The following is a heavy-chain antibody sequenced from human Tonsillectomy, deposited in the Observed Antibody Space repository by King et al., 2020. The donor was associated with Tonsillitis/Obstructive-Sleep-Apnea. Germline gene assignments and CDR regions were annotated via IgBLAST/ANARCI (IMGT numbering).Heavy chain of an antibody. CDR2: ISTYNGNT. V-gene: IGHV1-18*01. CDR3: AKESNYYYDMDV. CDR1: GYPFTNYG. J-gene: IGHJ6*02. Sequence: QLVQSGAEVKKPGASVKVSCKASGYPFTNYGIIWVRQAPGQGLEWMGWISTYNGNTNYAQNLQDRVTMTTDTSTSTAYMELRSLRSADTAVYYCAKESNYYYDMDVWGQGTTVTVSS.